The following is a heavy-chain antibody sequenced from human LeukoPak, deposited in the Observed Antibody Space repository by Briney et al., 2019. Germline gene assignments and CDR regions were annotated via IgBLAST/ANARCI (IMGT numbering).Heavy chain of an antibody. Sequence: TSETLSLTCTVSGGSISSYYWSWIRQPPGKGLEWIGYIYYSGSTNYNPSLKSRVTISVDTSKNQFSLKLSSVTAADTAVYYCARGRYSNGLDYWGQGTLVTVSS. CDR2: IYYSGST. V-gene: IGHV4-59*01. CDR3: ARGRYSNGLDY. D-gene: IGHD6-19*01. CDR1: GGSISSYY. J-gene: IGHJ4*02.